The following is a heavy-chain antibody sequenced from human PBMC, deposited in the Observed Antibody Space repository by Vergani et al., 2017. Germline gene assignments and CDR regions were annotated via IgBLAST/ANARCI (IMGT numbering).Heavy chain of an antibody. Sequence: QVKLMKSGAEVKKPGSPVKVPCKASGGTFSSYATSWLRQATGQGLEWMGGIIPIFGTAHYAQKSQGRVTINADEPPSTAYRELSSLRSEDTSVYYCAKGDFGRTISRSGTFYIWGQGTMVTVSS. D-gene: IGHD2-15*01. J-gene: IGHJ3*02. CDR1: GGTFSSYA. CDR2: IIPIFGTA. CDR3: AKGDFGRTISRSGTFYI. V-gene: IGHV1-69*01.